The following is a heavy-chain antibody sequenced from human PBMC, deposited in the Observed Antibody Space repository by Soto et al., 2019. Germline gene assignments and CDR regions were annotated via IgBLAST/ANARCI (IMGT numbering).Heavy chain of an antibody. CDR2: ISYDGHNK. CDR3: AKDLQAYGDYNYYYYGMDV. V-gene: IGHV3-30*18. Sequence: QVQLVESGGGVVQPGGSLRLSCTASGFTFTTFGIHWVRQSPGKGLEWVALISYDGHNKYYSDYLKGRFTICRDNYKNPMYMQMNSLRAEDTAVYYCAKDLQAYGDYNYYYYGMDVWGQRSTVSVSS. D-gene: IGHD4-17*01. CDR1: GFTFTTFG. J-gene: IGHJ6*02.